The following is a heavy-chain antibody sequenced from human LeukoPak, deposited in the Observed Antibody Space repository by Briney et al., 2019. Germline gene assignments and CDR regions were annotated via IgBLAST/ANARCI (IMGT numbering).Heavy chain of an antibody. CDR1: GDSISTNTYN. D-gene: IGHD6-19*01. V-gene: IGHV4-39*02. CDR2: ISYSGST. J-gene: IGHJ4*02. Sequence: PSETLSLTCTVSGDSISTNTYNWGWIRQPPGKGLEWIGTISYSGSTHYSPSLKGRVTISVDTSKNHFSLKLSSVTAADTAVYYCARRGWQWLYYFDVWGQGTLVTVSS. CDR3: ARRGWQWLYYFDV.